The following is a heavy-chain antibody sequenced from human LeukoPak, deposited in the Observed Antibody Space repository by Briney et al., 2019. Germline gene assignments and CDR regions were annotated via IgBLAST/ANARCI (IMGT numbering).Heavy chain of an antibody. V-gene: IGHV4-59*01. CDR3: ARAKVRRGGFDY. CDR1: GGSISSYY. CDR2: IYYSGST. Sequence: SETLSLTCTVSGGSISSYYWSWIRQPPGKGLEWIGYIYYSGSTNYNPSLMSRVTISVDTSKNQFSLKLSSVTAADTAVYYCARAKVRRGGFDYWGQGALVTVSS. D-gene: IGHD3-10*01. J-gene: IGHJ4*02.